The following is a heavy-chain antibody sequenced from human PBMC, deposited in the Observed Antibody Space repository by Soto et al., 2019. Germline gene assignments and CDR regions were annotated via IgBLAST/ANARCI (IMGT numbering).Heavy chain of an antibody. J-gene: IGHJ5*02. CDR2: IYYSGST. V-gene: IGHV4-39*01. Sequence: QLQLQESGPGLVKPSETLSLTCTVSGGSISSSSYYWGWIRQPPGKGLEWIGSIYYSGSTYYNPSLKSRITISVDTSKNQFSLKLSSVTAADTAVYYCARCYSNYPRWFDPWGQGTLVTVSS. CDR3: ARCYSNYPRWFDP. D-gene: IGHD4-4*01. CDR1: GGSISSSSYY.